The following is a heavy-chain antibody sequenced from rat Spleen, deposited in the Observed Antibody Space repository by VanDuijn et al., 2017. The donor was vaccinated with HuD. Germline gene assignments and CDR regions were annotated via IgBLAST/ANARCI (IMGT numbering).Heavy chain of an antibody. Sequence: EVQLVESGGGLVQPGGSVKLSCAASGFTLSNFPMAWVRQAPTKGLEWVASISYDGSSTYYRDSVKGRFTISRDNAKSTLYLQMDSLRSEDTATYYCARHTPFNYGTVGDYWGQGVMVTVSS. CDR3: ARHTPFNYGTVGDY. CDR1: GFTLSNFP. J-gene: IGHJ2*01. V-gene: IGHV5-7*01. D-gene: IGHD1-11*01. CDR2: ISYDGSST.